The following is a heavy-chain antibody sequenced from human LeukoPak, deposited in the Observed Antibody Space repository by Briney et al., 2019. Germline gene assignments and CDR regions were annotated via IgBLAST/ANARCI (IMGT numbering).Heavy chain of an antibody. D-gene: IGHD3-10*01. Sequence: PSETLSLTCSVSGGSITRTTYHWGWIRQPPGKGLEWIGSIYYSGSTYYNPSLKSRVTISVDTSKNQFSLKLSSVTAADTAVYYCAMEMVRGVIVSAYWGQGTLVTVSS. J-gene: IGHJ4*02. V-gene: IGHV4-39*07. CDR2: IYYSGST. CDR1: GGSITRTTYH. CDR3: AMEMVRGVIVSAY.